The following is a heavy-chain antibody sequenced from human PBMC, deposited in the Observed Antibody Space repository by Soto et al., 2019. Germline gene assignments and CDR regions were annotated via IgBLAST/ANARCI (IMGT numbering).Heavy chain of an antibody. CDR1: GYTFTSYG. CDR2: ISAYNGNT. V-gene: IGHV1-18*01. J-gene: IGHJ6*02. D-gene: IGHD2-2*01. Sequence: ASVKVSCKASGYTFTSYGISWVRQAPGQGLEWMGWISAYNGNTNYAQKLQGRVTMTTDTSTSTAYMELRSLRSDDTAVYYCARDQGDCSSTSCYAGGGYYYYGMDVWGQGTTVTVSS. CDR3: ARDQGDCSSTSCYAGGGYYYYGMDV.